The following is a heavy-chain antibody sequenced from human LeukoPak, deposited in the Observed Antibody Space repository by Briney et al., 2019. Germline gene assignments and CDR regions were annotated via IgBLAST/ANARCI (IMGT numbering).Heavy chain of an antibody. V-gene: IGHV4-38-2*02. Sequence: SETLSLTCTVSGYSISSGYYWGWIRQPPGKGLEWIGSIYHSGSTYYNPSLKSRVTISVDTSKNQFSLKLSSVTAADTAVYYCVRDSYYYGSGSYYIDYWGQGTLVTVSS. CDR3: VRDSYYYGSGSYYIDY. CDR1: GYSISSGYY. D-gene: IGHD3-10*01. CDR2: IYHSGST. J-gene: IGHJ4*02.